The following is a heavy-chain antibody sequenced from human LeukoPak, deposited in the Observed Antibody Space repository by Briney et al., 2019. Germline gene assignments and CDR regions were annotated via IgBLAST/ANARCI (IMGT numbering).Heavy chain of an antibody. J-gene: IGHJ5*02. V-gene: IGHV3-15*01. CDR1: GFTFSNSW. D-gene: IGHD2-15*01. Sequence: GGSLRLSCAASGFTFSNSWMSWVRQAPGKGLEWVGRIKNKTDGGTTDYAAPVKGRFTISRDDSKNTLYLQMNSLKTEDTAVYYCTTDRYDRERNWFDPWGQGTLVTVSS. CDR2: IKNKTDGGTT. CDR3: TTDRYDRERNWFDP.